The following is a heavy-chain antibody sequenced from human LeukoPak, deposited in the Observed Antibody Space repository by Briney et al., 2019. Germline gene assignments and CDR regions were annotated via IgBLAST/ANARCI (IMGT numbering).Heavy chain of an antibody. Sequence: GGSLRLSCAASGFTFSSYGMHWVRQAPGKGLEWVAFIRYDGSNKYYADSVKGRFTISRDNSKNTLYLQMNSLRAEDTAVYYCAKTGGYYSGYYYYYMDVWGKGTTVTVSS. D-gene: IGHD3-10*01. V-gene: IGHV3-30*02. CDR1: GFTFSSYG. CDR3: AKTGGYYSGYYYYYMDV. J-gene: IGHJ6*03. CDR2: IRYDGSNK.